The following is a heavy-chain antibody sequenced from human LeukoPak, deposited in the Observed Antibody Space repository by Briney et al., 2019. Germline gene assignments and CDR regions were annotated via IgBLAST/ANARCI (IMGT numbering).Heavy chain of an antibody. D-gene: IGHD4-11*01. V-gene: IGHV4-39*07. CDR2: IYYSGST. CDR3: ARDESYSNYNNWFDP. CDR1: GGSISSSSYY. Sequence: SETLSLTCTVSGGSISSSSYYWGWIRQPPGKGLEWIGSIYYSGSTYYNPSLKSRVTISVDTSKNQLSLKLSSVTAADTAVYYCARDESYSNYNNWFDPWGQGTLVTVSS. J-gene: IGHJ5*02.